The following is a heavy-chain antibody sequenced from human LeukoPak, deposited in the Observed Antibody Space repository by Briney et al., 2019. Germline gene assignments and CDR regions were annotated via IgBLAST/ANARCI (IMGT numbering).Heavy chain of an antibody. D-gene: IGHD5-12*01. Sequence: GASVKVSCKASGYTFTGYDINWVRQVTGQGLEWMGWMNPNSGNTGYAQNFQGRVAMTRSTSTTTAYMELSSLRSEDTAVYYCARGWDSNSGHDPFDYWGQGTLVTVSS. V-gene: IGHV1-8*01. J-gene: IGHJ4*02. CDR2: MNPNSGNT. CDR1: GYTFTGYD. CDR3: ARGWDSNSGHDPFDY.